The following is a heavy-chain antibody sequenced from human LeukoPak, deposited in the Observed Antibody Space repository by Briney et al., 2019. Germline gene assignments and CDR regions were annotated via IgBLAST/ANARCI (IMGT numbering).Heavy chain of an antibody. J-gene: IGHJ6*03. D-gene: IGHD3-22*01. CDR1: GYTFTSYY. Sequence: ASVKVSCKASGYTFTSYYMHWVRQAPGQGLEWMGIINPSGGSTSYAQKFQGRVTMTRDMSTSTVYMELSSLRSEDTAVYYCARNYYDSSGYYYRYYYYYMDVWGKGTTVTVSS. CDR2: INPSGGST. CDR3: ARNYYDSSGYYYRYYYYYMDV. V-gene: IGHV1-46*01.